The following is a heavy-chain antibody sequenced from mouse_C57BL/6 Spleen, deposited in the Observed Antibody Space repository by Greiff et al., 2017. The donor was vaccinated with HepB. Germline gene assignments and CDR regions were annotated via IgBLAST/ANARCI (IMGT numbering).Heavy chain of an antibody. D-gene: IGHD3-2*02. Sequence: VQLQQPGAELVKPGASVKLSCKASGYTFTSYWMHWVKQRPGQGLEWIGMIHPNSGSTNYNEKFKSKATLTVDKSSSTAYMQLSSLTSEDSAVYYCARGGSSGPYYFDYWGQGTTLTVSS. CDR1: GYTFTSYW. CDR3: ARGGSSGPYYFDY. CDR2: IHPNSGST. J-gene: IGHJ2*01. V-gene: IGHV1-64*01.